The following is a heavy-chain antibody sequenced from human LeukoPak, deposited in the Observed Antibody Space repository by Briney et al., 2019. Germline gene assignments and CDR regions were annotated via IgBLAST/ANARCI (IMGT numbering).Heavy chain of an antibody. D-gene: IGHD2-21*02. CDR1: GYTLSRYG. V-gene: IGHV1-18*01. CDR2: ISPYNGNT. Sequence: ASVKVSCKASGYTLSRYGISWVRQAPGQGLEWMGWISPYNGNTNYAQKFQGRVTITTDKSKNTAYMELRSLRSDDTAVYYCARERGDWGGYGENDYWGQGTLVIVSS. J-gene: IGHJ4*02. CDR3: ARERGDWGGYGENDY.